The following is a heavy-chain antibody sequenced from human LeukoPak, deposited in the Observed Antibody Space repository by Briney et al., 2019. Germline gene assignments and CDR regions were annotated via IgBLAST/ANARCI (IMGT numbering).Heavy chain of an antibody. J-gene: IGHJ4*02. CDR2: VYDSGST. CDR1: GGSISSSSYF. V-gene: IGHV4-39*01. Sequence: SETLSLTCTVSGGSISSSSYFWGWIRQPPGKGLEWIGSVYDSGSTYYNPSLKSRVTISVDTSKNQFPLKLSSVTAADTAVFYCARLPPTESSGWGRPFDYWGQGTLVTVSS. CDR3: ARLPPTESSGWGRPFDY. D-gene: IGHD6-19*01.